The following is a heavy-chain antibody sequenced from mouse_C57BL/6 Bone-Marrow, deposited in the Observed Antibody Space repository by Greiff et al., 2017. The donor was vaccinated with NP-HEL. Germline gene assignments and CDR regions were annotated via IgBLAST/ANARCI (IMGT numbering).Heavy chain of an antibody. V-gene: IGHV7-1*01. CDR2: SRNKANDYTT. Sequence: EVKLVESGGGLVQSGRSLRLSCATSGFTFSDFYMEWVRQAPGKGLEWIAASRNKANDYTTEYSASVKGRFIVSRDTSQSILYLQMNALGAEDTASYYCARDAGGDYWGQGTSVTVSS. CDR1: GFTFSDFY. CDR3: ARDAGGDY. J-gene: IGHJ4*01.